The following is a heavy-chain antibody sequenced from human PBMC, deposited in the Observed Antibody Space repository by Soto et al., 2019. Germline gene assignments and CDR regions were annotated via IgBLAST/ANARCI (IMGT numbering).Heavy chain of an antibody. Sequence: QVQLVQSGAEVKKPGSSVKVSCKASGGTFSSYAISWVRQAPGQGLEWMGGIIPIFGTANYAQKVQGRVTSTLXXXTXXADMGLSSLTSEDTAVYYCATHPLAPITYHSGMDVWGQGTPVTVSS. CDR1: GGTFSSYA. J-gene: IGHJ6*02. CDR2: IIPIFGTA. CDR3: ATHPLAPITYHSGMDV. D-gene: IGHD5-12*01. V-gene: IGHV1-69*05.